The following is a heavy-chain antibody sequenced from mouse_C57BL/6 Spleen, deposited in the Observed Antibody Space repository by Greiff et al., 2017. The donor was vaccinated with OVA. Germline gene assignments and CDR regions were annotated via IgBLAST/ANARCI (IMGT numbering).Heavy chain of an antibody. D-gene: IGHD2-5*01. CDR1: GYAFTNYL. V-gene: IGHV1-54*01. CDR3: TRAYYSNYGDY. CDR2: INPGSGGT. J-gene: IGHJ2*01. Sequence: VQLQESGAELVRPGPSVKVSCKASGYAFTNYLIEWVKQRPGQGLEWIGVINPGSGGTNYNEKFKGKATLTADKSSSTAYMQLSSLTSEDSAVYFGTRAYYSNYGDYWGQGTTLTVSS.